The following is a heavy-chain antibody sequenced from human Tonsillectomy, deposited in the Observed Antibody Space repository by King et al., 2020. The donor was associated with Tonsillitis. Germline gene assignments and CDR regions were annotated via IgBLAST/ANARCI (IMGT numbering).Heavy chain of an antibody. Sequence: VQLVESGGGLVQPGGSLRLSCAASGFTFSSYWMHWVRQAPGKGLVWVSRIKSDGSSTSYADSVKGRCTISRDNAKNTLYLQMKSLRAEDTAVYVCSIVQTVGFDAFVIWGQGTMVTAAS. D-gene: IGHD1-1*01. V-gene: IGHV3-74*01. CDR3: SIVQTVGFDAFVI. CDR2: IKSDGSST. J-gene: IGHJ3*02. CDR1: GFTFSSYW.